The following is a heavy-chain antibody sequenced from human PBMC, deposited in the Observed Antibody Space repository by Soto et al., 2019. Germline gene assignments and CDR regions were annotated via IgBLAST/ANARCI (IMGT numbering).Heavy chain of an antibody. D-gene: IGHD3-10*01. V-gene: IGHV3-53*01. CDR2: IYSGGAT. CDR1: GFSVSRSH. CDR3: AKLGPYGSESYSFRYNWIDP. Sequence: EVQLVDSGGGLIQPGGSLRLSCAASGFSVSRSHMIWVLQAPGKGLEWVSVIYSGGATYYAVSVKGRFTISRDRSKNTVYLQMDGLRTEDTAVYHCAKLGPYGSESYSFRYNWIDPWGQGTLVTVSS. J-gene: IGHJ5*02.